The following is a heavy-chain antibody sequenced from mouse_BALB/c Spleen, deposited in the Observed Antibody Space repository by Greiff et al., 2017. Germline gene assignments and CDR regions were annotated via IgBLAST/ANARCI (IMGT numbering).Heavy chain of an antibody. CDR1: GYTFTDYE. CDR3: TYRYDEEFAY. D-gene: IGHD2-14*01. Sequence: QVQLQQSGAELVRPGASVTLSCKASGYTFTDYEMHWVKQTPVHGLEWIGAIDPETGGTAYNQKFKGNATLTADKSSSTAYMELRSLTSEDSAVYYCTYRYDEEFAYWGQGTLVTVSA. CDR2: IDPETGGT. J-gene: IGHJ3*01. V-gene: IGHV1-15*01.